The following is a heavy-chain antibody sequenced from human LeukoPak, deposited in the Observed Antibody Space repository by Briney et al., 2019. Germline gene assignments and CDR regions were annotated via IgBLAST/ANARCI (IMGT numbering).Heavy chain of an antibody. CDR1: GYSISSGYF. V-gene: IGHV4-38-2*02. CDR2: IHSGESP. Sequence: PSETLSLTCSVSGYSISSGYFWGWIRQPPGKGLEWIGIIHSGESPYYSPSLESRISISIDTSKNQFSLKLSSVTAADTAVYYCARGKSRGSHIDYWGQGTLVTVSS. J-gene: IGHJ4*02. CDR3: ARGKSRGSHIDY. D-gene: IGHD1-26*01.